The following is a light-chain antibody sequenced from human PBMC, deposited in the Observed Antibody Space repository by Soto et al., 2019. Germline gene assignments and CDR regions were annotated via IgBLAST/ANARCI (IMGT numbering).Light chain of an antibody. CDR3: CSYAGTFVV. J-gene: IGLJ2*01. Sequence: QSALTQPRSVSGSPGQSVTISCTGTSSDVGGYNYVSWYQQLPGKAPKLLIYDVTKRPSGVRDRFSGSKSGNTASLTISGLRADDEGNYYCCSYAGTFVVFGGGTQLTVL. CDR2: DVT. V-gene: IGLV2-11*01. CDR1: SSDVGGYNY.